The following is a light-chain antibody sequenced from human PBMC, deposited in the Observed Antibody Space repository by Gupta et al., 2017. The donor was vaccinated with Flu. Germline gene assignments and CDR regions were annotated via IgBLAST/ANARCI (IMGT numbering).Light chain of an antibody. CDR3: QQSYSTPHT. CDR2: TAL. V-gene: IGKV1-39*01. Sequence: DIQMTQSPSSLSASVGDTVTITCRASQSITKYLNWYQQKPGKAPKVLIFTALSLQNGVPSRFSGSGSGTDFTLTITSLQPEDSATYYCQQSYSTPHTFGQGTKLEI. J-gene: IGKJ2*01. CDR1: QSITKY.